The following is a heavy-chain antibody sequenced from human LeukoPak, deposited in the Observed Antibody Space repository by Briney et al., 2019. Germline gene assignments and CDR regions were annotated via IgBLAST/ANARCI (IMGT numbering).Heavy chain of an antibody. J-gene: IGHJ5*02. V-gene: IGHV4-61*08. CDR2: IYYSVST. CDR3: ARGGRGRNWFDP. D-gene: IGHD3-10*01. Sequence: SETLSLTCTVSGDSISSGDYYWSWIRQPPGKGLEWIGYIYYSVSTNYNLSLKSRVTISVDTSENQFSLKLTSVTAADTAVYYCARGGRGRNWFDPWGQGTLVTVSS. CDR1: GDSISSGDYY.